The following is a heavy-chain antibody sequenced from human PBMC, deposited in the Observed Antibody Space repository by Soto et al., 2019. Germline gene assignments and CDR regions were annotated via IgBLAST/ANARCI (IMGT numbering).Heavy chain of an antibody. Sequence: ASETLSLTCAVSGGSISSGGYSWSWIRQPPGKGLEWIGYMYHSGSTYYNPSLKSRVTISIDRSKNQFSLKLSSVTAADTAVYICTRATDYSRQSNRVTVSS. V-gene: IGHV4-30-2*01. CDR3: TRATDY. CDR1: GGSISSGGYS. CDR2: MYHSGST. J-gene: IGHJ4*02.